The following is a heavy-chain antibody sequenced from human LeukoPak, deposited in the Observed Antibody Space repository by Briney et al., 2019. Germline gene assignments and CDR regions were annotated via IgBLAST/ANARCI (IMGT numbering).Heavy chain of an antibody. CDR2: FSGGGGGGST. Sequence: PGGSLRLSCAASGFTFSSYAMSWVRQAPGKGLEWVSGFSGGGGGGSTFYTDSVKGRFTISRDNSKSTLYLQMNSLRAEDTALYYCARDCSATRCHNYWGQGTLVTVSS. V-gene: IGHV3-23*01. CDR3: ARDCSATRCHNY. J-gene: IGHJ4*02. CDR1: GFTFSSYA. D-gene: IGHD2-2*01.